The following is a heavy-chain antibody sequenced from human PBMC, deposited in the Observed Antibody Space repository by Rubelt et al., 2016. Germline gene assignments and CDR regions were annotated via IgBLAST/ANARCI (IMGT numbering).Heavy chain of an antibody. Sequence: EVQLVESGGGLVQPGGSLRLSCAASGFTFSSYGMHWVRQAPGKGLEWVSVIYSGGSTYYADSVKGRFTISRDNSKNTLYLQMNSLRADDTAVYYCARPHSSSDYYYYYGMDVWGQGTTVTVSS. D-gene: IGHD6-6*01. CDR2: IYSGGST. V-gene: IGHV3-66*04. CDR1: GFTFSSYG. CDR3: ARPHSSSDYYYYYGMDV. J-gene: IGHJ6*02.